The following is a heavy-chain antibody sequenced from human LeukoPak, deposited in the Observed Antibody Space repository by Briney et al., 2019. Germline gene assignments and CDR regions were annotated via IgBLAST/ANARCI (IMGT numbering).Heavy chain of an antibody. CDR2: IYYSGTT. CDR1: GASISTSSYY. V-gene: IGHV4-39*01. Sequence: KASETLSLTCSVSGASISTSSYYWGWIRQSPGKGLEWIGSIYYSGTTYYNSSLRSRVIISLDTSKNQFSLRLTSVTAADTAVYYCARCPALPVKNAFDIWGQGTMVTVSS. D-gene: IGHD2-2*01. CDR3: ARCPALPVKNAFDI. J-gene: IGHJ3*02.